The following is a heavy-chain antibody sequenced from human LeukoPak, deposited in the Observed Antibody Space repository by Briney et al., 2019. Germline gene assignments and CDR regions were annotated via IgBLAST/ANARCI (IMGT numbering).Heavy chain of an antibody. V-gene: IGHV4-39*01. D-gene: IGHD1-7*01. CDR3: ASRLHNWNFGDY. CDR1: GGSIISSSYY. J-gene: IGHJ4*02. CDR2: IYYSGST. Sequence: PSETLSLTCTVSGGSIISSSYYCGWIRQPPGKGLEWIGNIYYSGSTYYNPSLKSRVTMSVDTSKNQFSLKLSSVTAADTAVYYCASRLHNWNFGDYWGQGTLVTVSS.